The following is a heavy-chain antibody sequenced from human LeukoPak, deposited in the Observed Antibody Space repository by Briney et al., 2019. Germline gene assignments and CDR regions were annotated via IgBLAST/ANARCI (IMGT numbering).Heavy chain of an antibody. V-gene: IGHV4-61*05. CDR3: ARIDRRMTAYGDYAEWFDS. CDR1: GGSISSSSYY. D-gene: IGHD4-17*01. CDR2: IYSRGIS. Sequence: SETLSLTCTVSGGSISSSSYYWGWIRQPPGKGLEWIGYIYSRGISNYNPSLKRRVTISLDTSKNQFSLKLSSVTAADTAVYYCARIDRRMTAYGDYAEWFDSWGQGTLVTVSS. J-gene: IGHJ5*01.